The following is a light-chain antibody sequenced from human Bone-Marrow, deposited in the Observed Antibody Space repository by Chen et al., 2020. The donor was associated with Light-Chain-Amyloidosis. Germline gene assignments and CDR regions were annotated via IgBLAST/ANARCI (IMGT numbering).Light chain of an antibody. CDR3: MQALQTHHFT. J-gene: IGKJ4*01. CDR2: LGS. Sequence: DIVMTQSPLSLPVTPGEPASISCRSSQSLLHSNGYNYLDWYLQKPGQSPQLLIYLGSNRASGVPDRFSGSGSGTDFTLKISRVEAEDVGVYYCMQALQTHHFTFGGGTKVEIK. V-gene: IGKV2-28*01. CDR1: QSLLHSNGYNY.